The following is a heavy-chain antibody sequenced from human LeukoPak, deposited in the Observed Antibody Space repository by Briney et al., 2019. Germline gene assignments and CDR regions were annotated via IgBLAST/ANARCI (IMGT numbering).Heavy chain of an antibody. J-gene: IGHJ6*03. CDR2: ISYDGSNK. V-gene: IGHV3-30*03. Sequence: GGSLRLSCAASGFTFSSYGMHWVRQAPGKGLEWVAVISYDGSNKYYADSVKGRFTISRDNSKNTLYLQMNSLRAEDTAVYYCARAYSSSWYSYYYYYMDVWGKGTTVTVSS. D-gene: IGHD6-13*01. CDR1: GFTFSSYG. CDR3: ARAYSSSWYSYYYYYMDV.